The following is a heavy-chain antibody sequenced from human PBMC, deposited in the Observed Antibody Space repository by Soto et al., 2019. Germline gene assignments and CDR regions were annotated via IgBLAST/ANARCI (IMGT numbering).Heavy chain of an antibody. J-gene: IGHJ6*02. CDR2: IFYTGST. V-gene: IGHV4-39*07. Sequence: SETLSLTCTVSGGSISSSSYYWGWIRQPPGKGLEWIGSIFYTGSTNYNPSLKSRVTISVDTSKNQFSLKLSSVTAADTAVYYCARLRAAGLSQIIAAAGSRYYYYYGMDVWGQGTTVTVSS. CDR1: GGSISSSSYY. CDR3: ARLRAAGLSQIIAAAGSRYYYYYGMDV. D-gene: IGHD6-13*01.